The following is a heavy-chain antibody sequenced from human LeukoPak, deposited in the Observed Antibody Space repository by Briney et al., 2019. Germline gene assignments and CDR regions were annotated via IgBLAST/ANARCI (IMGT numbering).Heavy chain of an antibody. CDR2: IWYDGSNK. D-gene: IGHD1-26*01. CDR3: ARSDSGSCYDTLMDY. J-gene: IGHJ4*02. CDR1: GFTFSSYG. Sequence: PGGSLRLSCAASGFTFSSYGMHWVRQAPGKGLEWVAVIWYDGSNKYYADSVKGRFTISRDNSKNTLYLQMNSLRAEDTAVYYCARSDSGSCYDTLMDYWGQGTLVTVSS. V-gene: IGHV3-33*01.